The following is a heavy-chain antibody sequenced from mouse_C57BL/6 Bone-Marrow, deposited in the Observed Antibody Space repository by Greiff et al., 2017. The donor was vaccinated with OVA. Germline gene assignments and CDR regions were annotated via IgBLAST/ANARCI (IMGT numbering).Heavy chain of an antibody. CDR1: GYTFTSYW. J-gene: IGHJ2*01. Sequence: QVQLQQPGAELVRPGTSVKLSCKASGYTFTSYWMHWVKQRPGQGLEWIGVIDPSDSYTNYNQKFKGKATLTVDTSSSTAYMQLSSLTSEDSAVYYCARAITTVSDYGGQGTTLTVSS. V-gene: IGHV1-59*01. D-gene: IGHD1-1*01. CDR2: IDPSDSYT. CDR3: ARAITTVSDY.